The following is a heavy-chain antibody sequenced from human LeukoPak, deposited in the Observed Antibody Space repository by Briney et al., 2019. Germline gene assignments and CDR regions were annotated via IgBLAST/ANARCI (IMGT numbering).Heavy chain of an antibody. Sequence: GALRLSCAASGFTFSSYAMSWVRQAPGKGLEWVSAISGSGGSTYYADSVKGRLSISRDNAKNSLYLQMNSLRAEDTALYYCAKALAQSDYYGLDVWGQGTTVTVPS. V-gene: IGHV3-23*01. J-gene: IGHJ6*02. D-gene: IGHD5-12*01. CDR3: AKALAQSDYYGLDV. CDR1: GFTFSSYA. CDR2: ISGSGGST.